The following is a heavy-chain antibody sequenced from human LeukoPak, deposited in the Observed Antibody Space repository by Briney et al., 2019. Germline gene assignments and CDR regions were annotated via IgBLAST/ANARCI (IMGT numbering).Heavy chain of an antibody. D-gene: IGHD3-22*01. CDR1: GFTFSSYA. Sequence: PGGSLRLSCAASGFTFSSYAMSWVRQAPGKGLEWVSAISGSGGSTYYADSVKGRFTISRDNSKNTLYLQMNSLRAEDTAVYYCAKAMIVLSRSYYYYGMDVWGQGTTVTVSS. V-gene: IGHV3-23*01. CDR2: ISGSGGST. J-gene: IGHJ6*02. CDR3: AKAMIVLSRSYYYYGMDV.